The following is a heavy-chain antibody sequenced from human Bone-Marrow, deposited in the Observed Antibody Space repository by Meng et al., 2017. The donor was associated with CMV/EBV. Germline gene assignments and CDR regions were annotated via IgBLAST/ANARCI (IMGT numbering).Heavy chain of an antibody. CDR3: ARTRIEVEPDGRKIKYYNNGMDV. D-gene: IGHD2-2*01. Sequence: ASVKVSCKASGYTFTTYDINWVRQATGQGLEWMGWMNPNSGNTGYAQKFQGRVTLTRVTSISTAYMELSSLTSDDTAVYYCARTRIEVEPDGRKIKYYNNGMDVWGQGTMVTVSS. CDR1: GYTFTTYD. CDR2: MNPNSGNT. J-gene: IGHJ6*02. V-gene: IGHV1-8*01.